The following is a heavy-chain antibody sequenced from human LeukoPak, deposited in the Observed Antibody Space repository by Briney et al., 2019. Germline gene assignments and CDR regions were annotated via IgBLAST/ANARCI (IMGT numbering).Heavy chain of an antibody. D-gene: IGHD3-22*01. CDR2: FYPGDSDT. V-gene: IGHV5-51*01. J-gene: IGHJ4*02. CDR3: ARRDHYDSSGYPNFDY. CDR1: GYSFTSYW. Sequence: GESLKISCKGSGYSFTSYWIAWARQMPGKGLEWMGIFYPGDSDTRYSPSFQGQVTISADKSNSTAYLQWSSLKASDTAMYYCARRDHYDSSGYPNFDYWGQGTLVTVSS.